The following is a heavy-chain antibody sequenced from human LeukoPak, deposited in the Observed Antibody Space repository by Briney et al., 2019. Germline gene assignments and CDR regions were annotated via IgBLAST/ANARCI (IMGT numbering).Heavy chain of an antibody. CDR1: GYTFTGYY. Sequence: ASVKVSCQASGYTFTGYYMHWVRQAPGQGFEWMGWINPNSGGTNYAQKFQDRVTMTRDTSISTAYMELSRLRSDDTAAYYCARDLLLAFDMWGQGTMVTVSS. CDR2: INPNSGGT. J-gene: IGHJ3*02. V-gene: IGHV1-2*02. D-gene: IGHD3-3*01. CDR3: ARDLLLAFDM.